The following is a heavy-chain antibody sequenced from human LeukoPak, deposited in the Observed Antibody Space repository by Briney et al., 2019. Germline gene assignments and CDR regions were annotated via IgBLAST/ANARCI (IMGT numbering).Heavy chain of an antibody. Sequence: ASVKVSCKPSGFTFIIYGINWVRQAPGQGPEWMGWISVHDGKTKYALKFHDRVSLTRDTSTRTAYMELRRLRSDDTAVYYCARVDCSGDECYSEDHWGQGTLVTVSS. CDR2: ISVHDGKT. V-gene: IGHV1-18*01. CDR1: GFTFIIYG. D-gene: IGHD2-15*01. CDR3: ARVDCSGDECYSEDH. J-gene: IGHJ4*02.